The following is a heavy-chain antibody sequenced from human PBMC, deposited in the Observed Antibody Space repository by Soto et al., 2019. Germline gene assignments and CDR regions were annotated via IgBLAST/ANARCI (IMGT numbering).Heavy chain of an antibody. CDR2: ISYHGSDK. Sequence: QAQLVESGGGVVQPGRPLRLSCAASGFTFSNYGMHWVRQAPGKGLEWVAVISYHGSDKYYADSVKGRFTISRDNSKDTLYLQMDGVRAEDTAVYYCAKDHLTTTVTTVGYWGQGTLVTVSS. CDR1: GFTFSNYG. CDR3: AKDHLTTTVTTVGY. D-gene: IGHD4-17*01. J-gene: IGHJ4*02. V-gene: IGHV3-30*18.